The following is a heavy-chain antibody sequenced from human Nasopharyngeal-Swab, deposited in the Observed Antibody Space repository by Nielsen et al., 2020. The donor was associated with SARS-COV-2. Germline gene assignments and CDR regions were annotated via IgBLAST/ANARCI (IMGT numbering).Heavy chain of an antibody. V-gene: IGHV3-21*01. Sequence: GEALKISWAASGFTFSSYSMNWVRQAPGKGLEWVSSISSSSSYIYYADSVKGRFTISRDNAKNSLYLQMNSLRAEDTAVYYCARASGYDFGYYYGMDVWGQGTTVTVSS. D-gene: IGHD5-12*01. CDR1: GFTFSSYS. CDR2: ISSSSSYI. CDR3: ARASGYDFGYYYGMDV. J-gene: IGHJ6*02.